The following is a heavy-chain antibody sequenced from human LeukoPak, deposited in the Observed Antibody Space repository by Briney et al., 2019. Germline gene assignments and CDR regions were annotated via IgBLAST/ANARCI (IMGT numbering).Heavy chain of an antibody. CDR2: IYNSGAKF. D-gene: IGHD6-19*01. Sequence: PGGSLRLSCAVSGLTFSTYSMTWVRQHPGKGLVWVSSIYNSGAKFFYADSVKGRFTISRDNSKNMLYLQMNSLRVEDTAVYYCAKDVAPDSGWDLDYWGQGTLVTVSS. CDR1: GLTFSTYS. CDR3: AKDVAPDSGWDLDY. V-gene: IGHV3-23*01. J-gene: IGHJ4*02.